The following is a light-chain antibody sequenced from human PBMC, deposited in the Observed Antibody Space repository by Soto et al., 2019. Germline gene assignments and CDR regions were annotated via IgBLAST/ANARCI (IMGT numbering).Light chain of an antibody. CDR2: GAS. Sequence: EIVLTQSPSTLSLSPGERATLSCRASQSVSSSYLAWYQQKPGQSPRLLIYGASSRATGIPDRFSGSGSGTDFTLTISRLEPEDFAVYYCQQYGSSHLITFGQGTRLEIK. CDR1: QSVSSSY. J-gene: IGKJ5*01. V-gene: IGKV3-20*01. CDR3: QQYGSSHLIT.